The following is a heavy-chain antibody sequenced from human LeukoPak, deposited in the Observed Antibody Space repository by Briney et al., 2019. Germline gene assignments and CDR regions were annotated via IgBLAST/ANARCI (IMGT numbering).Heavy chain of an antibody. CDR2: ISAYNGNT. D-gene: IGHD3-10*01. Sequence: ASVKFSCKASGYPFTSYGISWVRQAPGQGLAWMGWISAYNGNTNYAQKLQGRVTLTTNTSTSTAYMDVSGLRSDDTAVYYCTRALAYGSGSYSGYYWGQGTLVTVSS. J-gene: IGHJ4*02. V-gene: IGHV1-18*04. CDR1: GYPFTSYG. CDR3: TRALAYGSGSYSGYY.